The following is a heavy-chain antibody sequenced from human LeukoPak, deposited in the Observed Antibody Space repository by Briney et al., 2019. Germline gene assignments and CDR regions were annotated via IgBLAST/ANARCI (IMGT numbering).Heavy chain of an antibody. V-gene: IGHV3-23*01. CDR3: ARDSADYGDYDY. J-gene: IGHJ4*02. CDR2: ISGSGGST. CDR1: GFTFTSYA. D-gene: IGHD4-17*01. Sequence: PGGSLRLSCAASGFTFTSYAMSWVRQAPGKGLEWVSGISGSGGSTYYADSVKGRFTIQMNSLRAEDTAVYYCARDSADYGDYDYWGQGTLVTVSS.